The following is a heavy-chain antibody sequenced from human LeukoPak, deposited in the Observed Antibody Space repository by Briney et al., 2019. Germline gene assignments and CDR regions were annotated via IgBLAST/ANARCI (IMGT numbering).Heavy chain of an antibody. J-gene: IGHJ4*02. CDR1: GYTFTSYG. Sequence: ASVKVSCKASGYTFTSYGTSWVRQAPGQGLEWMGWISAYNGNTNYAQKLQGRVTMTTDTSTSTAYMELRSLRSDDTAVYYCARDSRHYDSSGFYYSGNFYYWGQGTLVTISS. D-gene: IGHD3-22*01. V-gene: IGHV1-18*01. CDR3: ARDSRHYDSSGFYYSGNFYY. CDR2: ISAYNGNT.